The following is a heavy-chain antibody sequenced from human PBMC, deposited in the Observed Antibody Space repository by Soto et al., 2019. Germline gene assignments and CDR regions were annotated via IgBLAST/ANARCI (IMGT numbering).Heavy chain of an antibody. CDR3: AKDKAGDYDLSAFDI. J-gene: IGHJ3*02. V-gene: IGHV3-30*18. Sequence: PGGSLRLSCAASGFTFSSYGMHWVRQAPGKGLEWVAVISYDGSNKYYADSVKGRFTISRDNSKNTLYLQMNSLRAEDTAVYYCAKDKAGDYDLSAFDIWGQGTMVTVSS. D-gene: IGHD4-17*01. CDR2: ISYDGSNK. CDR1: GFTFSSYG.